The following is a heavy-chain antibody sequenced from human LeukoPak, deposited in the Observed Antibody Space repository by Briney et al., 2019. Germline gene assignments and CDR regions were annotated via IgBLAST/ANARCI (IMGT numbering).Heavy chain of an antibody. D-gene: IGHD3-22*01. Sequence: SETLSLTCTVSGGSISSYYWSWIRQPPRKGLEWIGYIYYSGSTNYNPSLKSRVTISVDTSKNQFSLKLSSVIAADTAVYYCARHVGYGNNWFDPWGQGTLVTVSS. CDR1: GGSISSYY. CDR2: IYYSGST. V-gene: IGHV4-59*08. CDR3: ARHVGYGNNWFDP. J-gene: IGHJ5*02.